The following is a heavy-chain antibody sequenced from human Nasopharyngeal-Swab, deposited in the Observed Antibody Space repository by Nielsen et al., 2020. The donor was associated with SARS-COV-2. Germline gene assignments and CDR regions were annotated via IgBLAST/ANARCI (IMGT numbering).Heavy chain of an antibody. V-gene: IGHV3-48*02. CDR1: GFTFSDYY. CDR2: ISSSSSTI. J-gene: IGHJ6*02. Sequence: GGSLRLSCAASGFTFSDYYMNWVRQAPGKGLEWVSYISSSSSTIYYADSVKGRFTISRDNAKNSLYLQMNSLRDEDTAVYYCARDPQYSSSWSYYYYYGMDVWGQGTTVTVSS. D-gene: IGHD6-13*01. CDR3: ARDPQYSSSWSYYYYYGMDV.